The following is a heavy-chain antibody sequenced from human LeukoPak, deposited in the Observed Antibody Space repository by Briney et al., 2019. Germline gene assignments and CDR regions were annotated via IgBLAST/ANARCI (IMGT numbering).Heavy chain of an antibody. J-gene: IGHJ4*02. CDR2: IIYSGST. D-gene: IGHD3-10*01. CDR3: ARRSGSGSLNYFDY. V-gene: IGHV4-59*08. CDR1: GDSISSSY. Sequence: PSETLSLTCTVSGDSISSSYWSWIRQPPGKGLEWIGYIIYSGSTSSNPSLKSRVTISIDTSKNQFSLKLSSVTAADTAVYYCARRSGSGSLNYFDYRGQGTLVTVYS.